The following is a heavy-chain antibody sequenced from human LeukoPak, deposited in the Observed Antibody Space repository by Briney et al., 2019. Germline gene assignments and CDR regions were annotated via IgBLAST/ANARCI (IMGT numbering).Heavy chain of an antibody. V-gene: IGHV4-39*01. J-gene: IGHJ4*02. CDR1: GDSISSSSYY. CDR3: ARRGPSAYEFDY. D-gene: IGHD5-12*01. CDR2: MHYSGST. Sequence: SETLSLTCTVSGDSISSSSYYWGWIRQPPGKGLGWIGNMHYSGSTNYNPSLRSRVTISVDTSKNQFSLKLSSVTAADTAVYYCARRGPSAYEFDYWGQGTLVTVSS.